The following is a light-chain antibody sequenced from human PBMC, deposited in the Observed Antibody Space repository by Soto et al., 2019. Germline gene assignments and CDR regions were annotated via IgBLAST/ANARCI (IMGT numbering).Light chain of an antibody. Sequence: EIVLTQSPGTLSLSPGERATLSCRASQSISSSYLAWYQQKPGQAPRLLIYGASTRATGIPDRFSGRGSGTDFSLTISRLEPEDFAVYYCQQYGISPRTFGRGTKVDIK. J-gene: IGKJ1*01. V-gene: IGKV3-20*01. CDR2: GAS. CDR3: QQYGISPRT. CDR1: QSISSSY.